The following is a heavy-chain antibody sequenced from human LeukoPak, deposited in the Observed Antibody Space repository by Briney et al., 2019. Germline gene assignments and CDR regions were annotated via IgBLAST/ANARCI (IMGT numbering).Heavy chain of an antibody. CDR3: AKGGYCSGGSCYNNWFDP. J-gene: IGHJ5*02. V-gene: IGHV3-23*01. CDR2: ISGSGGST. Sequence: PGGSPRLSCAASGFTFSSYAMSLVRQAPGKGLEWVSAISGSGGSTYYADSVKGRFTISRDNSKNTLYLQMNSLRAEDTAVYYCAKGGYCSGGSCYNNWFDPWGQGTLVTVSS. CDR1: GFTFSSYA. D-gene: IGHD2-15*01.